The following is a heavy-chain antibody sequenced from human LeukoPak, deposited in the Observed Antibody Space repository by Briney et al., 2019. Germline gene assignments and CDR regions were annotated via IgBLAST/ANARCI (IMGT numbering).Heavy chain of an antibody. CDR1: GFTFSNYA. J-gene: IGHJ6*02. CDR3: ARDAYLYDILTGYYKEYGMDV. CDR2: ISGSGGST. Sequence: GGSLRLSCAASGFTFSNYAMSWVRQAPGKGLEWVSAISGSGGSTYYADSVKGRFTISRDNAKNSLYLQMNSLRAEDTAVYYCARDAYLYDILTGYYKEYGMDVWGQGTTVTVSS. D-gene: IGHD3-9*01. V-gene: IGHV3-23*01.